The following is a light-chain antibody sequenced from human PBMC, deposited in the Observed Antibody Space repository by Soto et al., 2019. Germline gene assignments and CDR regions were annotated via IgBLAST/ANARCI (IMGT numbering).Light chain of an antibody. Sequence: QSALTQPASVSGSPGQSTTISCTRTSSDVGGYNYVSWYQQHPGKAPKLMIYEVSNRPSGVSNRFSGSKSGNTASLTISGLQAEDEADYYCSSYTSSSLYVFGTGTKVTVL. CDR2: EVS. CDR1: SSDVGGYNY. J-gene: IGLJ1*01. V-gene: IGLV2-14*01. CDR3: SSYTSSSLYV.